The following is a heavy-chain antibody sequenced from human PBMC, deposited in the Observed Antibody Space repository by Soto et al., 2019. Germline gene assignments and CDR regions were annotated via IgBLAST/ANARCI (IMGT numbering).Heavy chain of an antibody. J-gene: IGHJ4*02. CDR1: GFTFGDYA. CDR2: IRSKTFGGTT. D-gene: IGHD3-22*01. Sequence: GALILSCTASGFTFGDYAMSWFRQAPGKGLEWVGFIRSKTFGGTTEYAAAVKGRFIISRDDSKSIAYLQMDSLKTEDTAVYYRSRIRTSMIVVVSDYWGQGNLVTVSS. CDR3: SRIRTSMIVVVSDY. V-gene: IGHV3-49*03.